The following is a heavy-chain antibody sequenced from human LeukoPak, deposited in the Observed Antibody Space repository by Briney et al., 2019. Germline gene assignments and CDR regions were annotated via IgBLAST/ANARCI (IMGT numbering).Heavy chain of an antibody. Sequence: PSETLSLTCTVSGGSISSGSYYWSWIRQPAGKGLEWIGRIYTSGSTNYNPSLKSRVTISVDTSKNQFSLKLSSVTAADTAVYYCARVGSVVPAARVGAFDIWGQGTMVTVSS. CDR2: IYTSGST. CDR3: ARVGSVVPAARVGAFDI. CDR1: GGSISSGSYY. J-gene: IGHJ3*02. D-gene: IGHD2-2*01. V-gene: IGHV4-61*02.